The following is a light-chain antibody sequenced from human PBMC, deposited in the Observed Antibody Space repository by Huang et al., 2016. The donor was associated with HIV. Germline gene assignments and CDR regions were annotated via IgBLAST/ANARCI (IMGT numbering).Light chain of an antibody. CDR2: SAS. Sequence: AIQMTQSPVSLSASVGDRVTITCRASQEIGNDLGWYQQRLGKAPKLLVSSASHLQSGVPSRFTGGGSATHFSLTISGLQFEDFATYYCLQDHIYPWTFGQGTKVEI. CDR3: LQDHIYPWT. CDR1: QEIGND. V-gene: IGKV1-6*01. J-gene: IGKJ1*01.